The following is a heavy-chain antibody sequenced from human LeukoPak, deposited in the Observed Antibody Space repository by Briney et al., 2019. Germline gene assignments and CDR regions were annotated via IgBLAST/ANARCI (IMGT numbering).Heavy chain of an antibody. Sequence: SGGSLRLSCAASGFTFSNYAMEWVRQAPGKGLEWVAVISYDGSNKYYADSVKGRFTISRDNSKNTLYLQMNSLRAEDTAVYYCARGGQWLALRDAFDIWGQGTMVTVSS. CDR2: ISYDGSNK. D-gene: IGHD6-19*01. V-gene: IGHV3-30-3*01. J-gene: IGHJ3*02. CDR1: GFTFSNYA. CDR3: ARGGQWLALRDAFDI.